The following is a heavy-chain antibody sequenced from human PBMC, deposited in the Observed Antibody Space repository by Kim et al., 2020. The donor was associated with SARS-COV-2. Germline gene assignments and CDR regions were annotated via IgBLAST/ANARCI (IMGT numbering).Heavy chain of an antibody. D-gene: IGHD1-26*01. CDR3: TWDWDFYYDMKG. J-gene: IGHJ6*02. CDR1: GFTFSDAF. CDR2: SRSSHGTI. Sequence: GGSLRLSCAASGFTFSDAFMNWVRQAPGKGLEWLGRSRSSHGTIEYAAPVRGRFTISRDDSTDTLFLQMNSLKTEDTGVYYCTWDWDFYYDMKGWGQGTTVTVSS. V-gene: IGHV3-15*01.